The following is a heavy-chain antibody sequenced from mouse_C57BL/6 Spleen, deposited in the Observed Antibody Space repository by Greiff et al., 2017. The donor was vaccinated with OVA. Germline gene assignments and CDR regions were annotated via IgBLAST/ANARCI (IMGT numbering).Heavy chain of an antibody. J-gene: IGHJ2*01. CDR3: TREGDGYPYYFDY. D-gene: IGHD2-3*01. CDR1: GFTFSSYA. CDR2: ISSGGDYI. V-gene: IGHV5-9-1*02. Sequence: EVQRVESGEGLVKPGGSLKLSCAASGFTFSSYAMSWVRQTPEKRLEWVAYISSGGDYIYYADTVKGRFTISRDNARNTLYLQMSSLKSEDTAMYYCTREGDGYPYYFDYWGQGTTLTVSS.